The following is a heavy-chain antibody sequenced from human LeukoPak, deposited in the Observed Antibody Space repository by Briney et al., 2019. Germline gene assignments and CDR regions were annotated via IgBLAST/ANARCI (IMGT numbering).Heavy chain of an antibody. CDR2: MNPNSGNT. D-gene: IGHD3-3*01. CDR1: GYTLTELS. Sequence: ASVKVSCKVSGYTLTELSMHWVRQAPGKGLEWMGWMNPNSGNTGYAQKFQGRVTITRNTSISTAYMELSSLRSEDTAVYYCARGLGAYYDFWSGYTRRGNWFDPWGQGTLVTVSS. J-gene: IGHJ5*02. V-gene: IGHV1-8*03. CDR3: ARGLGAYYDFWSGYTRRGNWFDP.